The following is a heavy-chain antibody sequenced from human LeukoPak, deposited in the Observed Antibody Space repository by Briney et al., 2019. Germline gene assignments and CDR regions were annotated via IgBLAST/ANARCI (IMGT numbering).Heavy chain of an antibody. J-gene: IGHJ4*02. D-gene: IGHD1-26*01. CDR2: IYTGGST. CDR1: GGSISSYY. CDR3: ARENTGSYREFDY. Sequence: SETLSLTCTVSGGSISSYYWSWIRQPAGKGLEWIGRIYTGGSTNYNPSLKSRVAMSVDSSNNQFSLKLSSVTAADTAVYYCARENTGSYREFDYWGQGTLVTVSS. V-gene: IGHV4-4*07.